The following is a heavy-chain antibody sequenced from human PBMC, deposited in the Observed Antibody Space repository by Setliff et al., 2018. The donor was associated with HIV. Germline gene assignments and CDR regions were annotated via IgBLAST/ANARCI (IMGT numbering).Heavy chain of an antibody. CDR1: GFIFDDYA. CDR2: VSWNSGSI. J-gene: IGHJ5*02. Sequence: PGGSLRLSCAASGFIFDDYAMHWVRQVPGKGLEWVALVSWNSGSIGYADSVKGRFTISRDNAKNSLYLQMNSLRSEDTALYYCAKSPNRYSPLDWFDPWGQGTLVTVSS. V-gene: IGHV3-9*01. CDR3: AKSPNRYSPLDWFDP. D-gene: IGHD5-18*01.